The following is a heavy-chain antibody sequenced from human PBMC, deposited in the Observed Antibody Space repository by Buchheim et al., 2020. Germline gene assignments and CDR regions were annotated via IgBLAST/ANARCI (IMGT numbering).Heavy chain of an antibody. CDR3: AKDLSYDYVWGSYALDY. CDR2: ISYDGSNK. Sequence: QVQLVESGGGVVQPGRSLRLSCAASGFTFSSYGMHWVRQVPGKGLEWVAVISYDGSNKYYADSVKGRFTISRDNSKNTLYLQMNSLRAEDTAVYYCAKDLSYDYVWGSYALDYWGQGTL. V-gene: IGHV3-30*18. D-gene: IGHD3-16*01. J-gene: IGHJ4*02. CDR1: GFTFSSYG.